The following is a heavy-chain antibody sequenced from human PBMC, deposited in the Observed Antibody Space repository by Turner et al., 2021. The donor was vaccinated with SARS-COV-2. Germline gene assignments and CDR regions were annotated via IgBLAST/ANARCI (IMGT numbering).Heavy chain of an antibody. D-gene: IGHD3-10*01. CDR2: IYYSGST. CDR3: ARRSEGYYGSGSHWFDP. V-gene: IGHV4-39*01. Sequence: QLQLQVSGPGLVKPSETLSLTCTVSGGSISSSPYYWGWIRQPPGKGLEWIGSIYYSGSTYYNPSLKSRVTISVDTSKNQFSLKLSSVTAADTAVYYCARRSEGYYGSGSHWFDPWGQGTLVTVSS. J-gene: IGHJ5*02. CDR1: GGSISSSPYY.